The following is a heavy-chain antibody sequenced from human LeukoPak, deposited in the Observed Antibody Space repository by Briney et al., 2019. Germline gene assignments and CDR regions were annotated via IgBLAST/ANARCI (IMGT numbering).Heavy chain of an antibody. CDR2: ISSTGGTI. Sequence: GGSLRLSFAASGFTFRNYLMNWVRQAPGKGLEWVSFISSTGGTIYYADSVKGRFTVSRDNDKNSLFLQMNNVRADDTALYYCARGYSRAAFDIWGQGTVVAVSS. CDR3: ARGYSRAAFDI. CDR1: GFTFRNYL. D-gene: IGHD2-15*01. J-gene: IGHJ3*02. V-gene: IGHV3-48*01.